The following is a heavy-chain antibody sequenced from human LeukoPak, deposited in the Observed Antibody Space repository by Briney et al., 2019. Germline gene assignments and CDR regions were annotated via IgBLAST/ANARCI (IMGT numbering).Heavy chain of an antibody. CDR3: ARGGHTMISG. V-gene: IGHV4-39*07. CDR1: GGSISSSSYY. CDR2: IYYSGST. Sequence: SETLSLTCTVSGGSISSSSYYWGWIRQPPGKGLEWIGSIYYSGSTYYNPSLKSRVTISVDTSKNQFSLKLSSVTAADTAVYYCARGGHTMISGWGQGTLVTVSS. J-gene: IGHJ4*02. D-gene: IGHD3-22*01.